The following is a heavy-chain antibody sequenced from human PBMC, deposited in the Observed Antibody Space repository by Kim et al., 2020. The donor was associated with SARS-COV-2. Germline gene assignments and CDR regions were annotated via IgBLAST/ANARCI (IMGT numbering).Heavy chain of an antibody. Sequence: GGSLRLSCAASGFTFSDYDMSWIRQAPGKGLEWVSYISSSSTYTNYADPVKGRFTISRDNAENLLYLQMNSLRAEDTAVYYCARRGSSRYSHIDYWGQGT. D-gene: IGHD6-13*01. CDR3: ARRGSSRYSHIDY. J-gene: IGHJ4*02. CDR2: ISSSSTYT. CDR1: GFTFSDYD. V-gene: IGHV3-11*03.